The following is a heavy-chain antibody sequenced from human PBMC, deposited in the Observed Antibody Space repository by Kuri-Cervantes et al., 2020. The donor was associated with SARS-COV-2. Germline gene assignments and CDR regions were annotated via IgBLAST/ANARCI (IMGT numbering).Heavy chain of an antibody. CDR1: GFTFSSYA. D-gene: IGHD3-10*01. Sequence: GESLKISCAASGFTFSSYAMHWVRQAPGKGLEWVAVISYDGSNKYYADSVKGRFTISRDNSKNTLYLQMNSLRAEDTAVYYCARLTMVRGENYYYYGMDVWGQGTTVTVSS. V-gene: IGHV3-30*07. J-gene: IGHJ6*02. CDR2: ISYDGSNK. CDR3: ARLTMVRGENYYYYGMDV.